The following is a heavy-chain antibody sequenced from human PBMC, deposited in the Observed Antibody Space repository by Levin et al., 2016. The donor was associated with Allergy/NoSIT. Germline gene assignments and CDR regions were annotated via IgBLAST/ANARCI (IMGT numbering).Heavy chain of an antibody. CDR2: INSDGSDT. CDR1: GFTFTNYW. V-gene: IGHV3-74*01. CDR3: ARDHVAAATTYYYHYGMDL. Sequence: GSLRLSCAASGFTFTNYWMHWVRQAPGKGLVWVSRINSDGSDTRYAESVKGRFTISRDNAKNTVYLEMNSLTAEDTAEYYCARDHVAAATTYYYHYGMDLWGQGTTVTVSS. D-gene: IGHD6-13*01. J-gene: IGHJ6*02.